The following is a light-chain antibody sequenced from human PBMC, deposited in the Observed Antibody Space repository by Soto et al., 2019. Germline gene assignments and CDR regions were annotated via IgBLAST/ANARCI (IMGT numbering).Light chain of an antibody. V-gene: IGKV1D-16*01. CDR1: QNVSNW. CDR2: GAS. CDR3: QQYGTYPVT. Sequence: DIQMTQSPSSVSASVGDRVTITCRASQNVSNWLVWYQERPGKAPKSLIFGASSLESGVQSRFSGSGSGTDFTLSIISLQPEEFATYYCQQYGTYPVTFGGGTKVEI. J-gene: IGKJ4*01.